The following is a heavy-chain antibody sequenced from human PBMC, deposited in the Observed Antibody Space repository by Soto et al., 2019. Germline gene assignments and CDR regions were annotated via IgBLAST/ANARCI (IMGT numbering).Heavy chain of an antibody. Sequence: ASVKVSCKVSGYTLTELSMHWVRQAPGKGLEWMGGFDPEDGETIYAQKFQGRVTMTEDTSTDTAYMELSSLRSEDTAVYYCATGGYCTNGVCNPYYYGMDVWGHGTTVTVSS. CDR2: FDPEDGET. V-gene: IGHV1-24*01. D-gene: IGHD2-8*01. CDR3: ATGGYCTNGVCNPYYYGMDV. J-gene: IGHJ6*02. CDR1: GYTLTELS.